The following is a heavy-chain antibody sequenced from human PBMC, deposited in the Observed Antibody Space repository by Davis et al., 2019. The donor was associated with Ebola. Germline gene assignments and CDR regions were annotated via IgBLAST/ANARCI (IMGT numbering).Heavy chain of an antibody. D-gene: IGHD6-13*01. CDR1: GGSFSGYY. Sequence: SETLSLSCAVYGGSFSGYYWCWIRQPPGKGLEWIGTINHSGSTNYNPSLKSRVTISVDTSKNQFSLKLSSVTAADTAVYYCARGSSSWLYYGMDVWGQGTTVTVSS. J-gene: IGHJ6*02. V-gene: IGHV4-34*01. CDR3: ARGSSSWLYYGMDV. CDR2: INHSGST.